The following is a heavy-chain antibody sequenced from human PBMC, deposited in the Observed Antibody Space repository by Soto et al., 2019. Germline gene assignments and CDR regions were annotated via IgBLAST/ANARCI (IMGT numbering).Heavy chain of an antibody. Sequence: EVQLVESGGGLVQPGGSLRLSCAASGFTVSSNYMSWVRQAPVKGLEWVSVIYSGGSTYYADSVKGRFTISRDNSKNTLYLQMNSLRAEDTAVYYCARISVTRASDYWCQGALVTVS. V-gene: IGHV3-66*01. CDR1: GFTVSSNY. CDR2: IYSGGST. D-gene: IGHD4-17*01. CDR3: ARISVTRASDY. J-gene: IGHJ4*02.